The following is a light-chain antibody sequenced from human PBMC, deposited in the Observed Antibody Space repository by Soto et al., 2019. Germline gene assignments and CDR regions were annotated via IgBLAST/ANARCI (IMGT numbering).Light chain of an antibody. V-gene: IGKV1-5*01. J-gene: IGKJ1*01. Sequence: DIQMTQSPSTLSASVGDRFNITCRASQSISSWLAWYQQKPGKAPKLLIYDASSLESGVPSRFSGSGSGTEFTLTISSLQPDDFATYYCQQYNSYSPWTFGQATKVDIK. CDR2: DAS. CDR3: QQYNSYSPWT. CDR1: QSISSW.